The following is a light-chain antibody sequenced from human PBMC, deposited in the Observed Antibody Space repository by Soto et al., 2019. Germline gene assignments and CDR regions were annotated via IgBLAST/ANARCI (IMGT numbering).Light chain of an antibody. Sequence: EVVMTQSPATLSVSPGERATLSCRASQSISRYLAWYQQKPGQAPRLLIDDSSTRATGIPARFSASGSGTEFTLTINSLQSEDFAVYYCQQYHNWPRTFGQGTKV. J-gene: IGKJ1*01. CDR3: QQYHNWPRT. V-gene: IGKV3-15*01. CDR2: DSS. CDR1: QSISRY.